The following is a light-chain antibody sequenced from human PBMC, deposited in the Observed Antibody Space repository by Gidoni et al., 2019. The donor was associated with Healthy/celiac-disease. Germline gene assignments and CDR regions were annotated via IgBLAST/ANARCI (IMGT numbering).Light chain of an antibody. CDR3: QQYNNWPRT. CDR1: QSVSSN. V-gene: IGKV3-15*01. Sequence: EIVMTQSPSTLSVSPGERATLSCRASQSVSSNLAWYQQKPGQAPRRLIYGASTRATGIPARLSGSGSVTEFTRTISSLQSEDFAVYYCQQYNNWPRTFGQGTKVEIK. J-gene: IGKJ1*01. CDR2: GAS.